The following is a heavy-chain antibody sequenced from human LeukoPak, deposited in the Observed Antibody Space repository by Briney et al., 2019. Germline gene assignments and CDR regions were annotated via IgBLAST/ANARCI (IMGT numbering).Heavy chain of an antibody. J-gene: IGHJ4*02. CDR1: GFTFSSYA. CDR3: AREGNGDYRLSPDY. CDR2: ISSNGGST. Sequence: QTGGSLRLSCAASGFTFSSYAMHWVRQAPGKGLEYVSAISSNGGSTYYANSVKGRFTISRDNSKNTLYLQMNSLRAEDTAVYYCAREGNGDYRLSPDYWGQGTLVTVSS. D-gene: IGHD4-17*01. V-gene: IGHV3-64*01.